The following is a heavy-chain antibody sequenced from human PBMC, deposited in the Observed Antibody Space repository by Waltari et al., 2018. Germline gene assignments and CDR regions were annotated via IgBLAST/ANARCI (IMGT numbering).Heavy chain of an antibody. Sequence: EVQLVESGGGLVKPGGSLRLSCAASGFTFRSFSMHWVRQAPGKGLEWISYISSDGTTIYDADSVKGRFTISRDNAKNSVYLQMNSLRAEDTAVYYCARDQYFSRSYYGMDVWGQGTTVTVS. V-gene: IGHV3-48*01. D-gene: IGHD3-9*01. CDR2: ISSDGTTI. J-gene: IGHJ6*02. CDR3: ARDQYFSRSYYGMDV. CDR1: GFTFRSFS.